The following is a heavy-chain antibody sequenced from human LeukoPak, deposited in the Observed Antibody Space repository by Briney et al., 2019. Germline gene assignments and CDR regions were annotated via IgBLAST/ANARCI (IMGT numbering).Heavy chain of an antibody. CDR2: VFYSGST. J-gene: IGHJ5*02. CDR3: AREFCGGGSCGWFDP. V-gene: IGHV4-59*01. CDR1: GASISNYY. Sequence: ETLSLTCTVSGASISNYYWTWIRQPPGKGMEWIGHVFYSGSTTYNPSLKSRVTISVDRSKNQFSLKLISVTAADTAVYCCAREFCGGGSCGWFDPWGQGTLVTVSS. D-gene: IGHD2-21*01.